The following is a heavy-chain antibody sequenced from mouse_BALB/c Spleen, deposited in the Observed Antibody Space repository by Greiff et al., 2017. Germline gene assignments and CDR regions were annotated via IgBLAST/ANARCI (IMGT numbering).Heavy chain of an antibody. V-gene: IGHV14-4*02. Sequence: DVKLQESGAELVRSGASVKLSCTASGFNIKDYYMHWVKQRPEQGLEWIGWIDPENGDTEYAPKFQGKATMTADTSSNTAYLQLSSLTSEDTAVYYCNAVHDGTMDYWGQGTSVTVSS. CDR1: GFNIKDYY. CDR3: NAVHDGTMDY. D-gene: IGHD2-3*01. J-gene: IGHJ4*01. CDR2: IDPENGDT.